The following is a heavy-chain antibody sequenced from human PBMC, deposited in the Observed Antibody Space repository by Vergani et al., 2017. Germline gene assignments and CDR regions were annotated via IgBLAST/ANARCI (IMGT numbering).Heavy chain of an antibody. CDR3: ARHRGSGGFCPSSYFYGMDV. J-gene: IGHJ6*02. D-gene: IGHD3-10*01. CDR1: DSSIMTNPY. Sequence: QVQLQESGPGLVKPSETLTLTCDVSDSSIMTNPYWGWFRQSPGKGLEWIGCIHHSGDTHYNSSLKSRVSISIVSRSKFSLSLTAVTAADTAIYYCARHRGSGGFCPSSYFYGMDVWGHGTTVTVSS. CDR2: IHHSGDT. V-gene: IGHV4-38-2*01.